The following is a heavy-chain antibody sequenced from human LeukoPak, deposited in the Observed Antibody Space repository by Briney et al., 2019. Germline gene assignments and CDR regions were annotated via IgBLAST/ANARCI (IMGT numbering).Heavy chain of an antibody. CDR2: INLDGSER. Sequence: SGGSLRLSCAASGFTFSGHSMTWVRQAPGKGLEWVASINLDGSERFYVDFVKGRFTISRDNADNSMYLQMNSLRAEDTAVYYCGRVIAGAIDYWGQGTLVTVSS. D-gene: IGHD6-13*01. J-gene: IGHJ4*02. V-gene: IGHV3-7*01. CDR3: GRVIAGAIDY. CDR1: GFTFSGHS.